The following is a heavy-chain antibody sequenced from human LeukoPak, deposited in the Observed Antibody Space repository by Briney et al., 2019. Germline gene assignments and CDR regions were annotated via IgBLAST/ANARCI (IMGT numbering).Heavy chain of an antibody. J-gene: IGHJ6*02. CDR2: ISSSGSTI. Sequence: GGSLRLSCAASGFTFSDYYMSWIRQAPGRGLEWVSYISSSGSTIYYADSVKGRSTISRDNAKNSLYLQMNSLRAEDTAVYYCAREGSSSGRDYYGMDVWGQGTTATVSS. CDR3: AREGSSSGRDYYGMDV. D-gene: IGHD6-13*01. V-gene: IGHV3-11*01. CDR1: GFTFSDYY.